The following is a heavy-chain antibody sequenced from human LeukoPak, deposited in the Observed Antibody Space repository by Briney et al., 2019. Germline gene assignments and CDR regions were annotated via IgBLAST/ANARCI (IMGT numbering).Heavy chain of an antibody. Sequence: PGGSLRLSCAASGFTFSSYEMNWVRQAPGKGLEWVSYISSSGSTIYYADSVKGRLTISRDNAKNSLYLQMNSLRAEDTAVYYCAKDSDGPAAIEWPPTTRYYYYYYGMDVWGQGTTVTVSS. CDR1: GFTFSSYE. D-gene: IGHD2-2*01. CDR2: ISSSGSTI. CDR3: AKDSDGPAAIEWPPTTRYYYYYYGMDV. V-gene: IGHV3-48*03. J-gene: IGHJ6*02.